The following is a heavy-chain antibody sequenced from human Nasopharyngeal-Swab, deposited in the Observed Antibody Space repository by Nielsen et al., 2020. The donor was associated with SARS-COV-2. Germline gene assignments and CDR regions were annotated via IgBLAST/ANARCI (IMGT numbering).Heavy chain of an antibody. CDR1: GGSISSYY. Sequence: GSLRLSCTVSGGSISSYYWSWIRQPPGKGLEWIGYIYYSGSTNYNPSLKSRVTISVDTSKNQFSLKLSSVTAADTAVYYCARVGEYSGYDWGYYFDYWGQGTQVTV. CDR3: ARVGEYSGYDWGYYFDY. CDR2: IYYSGST. D-gene: IGHD5-12*01. V-gene: IGHV4-59*01. J-gene: IGHJ4*02.